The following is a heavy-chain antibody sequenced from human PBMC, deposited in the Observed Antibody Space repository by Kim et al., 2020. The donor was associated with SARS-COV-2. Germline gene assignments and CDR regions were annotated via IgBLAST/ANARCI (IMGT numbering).Heavy chain of an antibody. Sequence: SETLSLTCAVYGGSFSGYYWSWIRQPPGKGLEWIGEINHSGSTNYNPSLKSRVTISVDTSKNQFSLKLSSVTAADTAVYYCAINPQTYYDILTGYRTRYYYYGMDVWDQGTTVTVSS. J-gene: IGHJ6*02. CDR3: AINPQTYYDILTGYRTRYYYYGMDV. CDR1: GGSFSGYY. CDR2: INHSGST. V-gene: IGHV4-34*01. D-gene: IGHD3-9*01.